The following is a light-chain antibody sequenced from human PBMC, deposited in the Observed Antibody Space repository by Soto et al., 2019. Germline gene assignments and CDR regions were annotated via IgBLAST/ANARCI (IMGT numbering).Light chain of an antibody. J-gene: IGKJ1*01. V-gene: IGKV3-11*01. CDR2: DAS. Sequence: EIVMTQSPATLSVSPGERVTLSCRARQSVGSNLAWYQQKPGQAPRLLIYDASNRATGIPARFSGSGSGTDFTLTISSLEPEDFAVYYCQQRSNWTFGQGTKVDIK. CDR3: QQRSNWT. CDR1: QSVGSN.